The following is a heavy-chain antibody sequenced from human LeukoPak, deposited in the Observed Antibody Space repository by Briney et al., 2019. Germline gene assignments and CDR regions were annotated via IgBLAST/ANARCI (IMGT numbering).Heavy chain of an antibody. CDR2: IFYSGSG. Sequence: SETLSLTCTVSGDSISTSGHFRGWFRQPPGKGLEWIGSIFYSGSGYYNPSLKSRVTISVDMSKNQFSLRLSSVTAADTAMFYCARHVSRLGEVDSWGQGTLVTVSS. CDR1: GDSISTSGHF. CDR3: ARHVSRLGEVDS. J-gene: IGHJ4*02. D-gene: IGHD2-2*01. V-gene: IGHV4-39*01.